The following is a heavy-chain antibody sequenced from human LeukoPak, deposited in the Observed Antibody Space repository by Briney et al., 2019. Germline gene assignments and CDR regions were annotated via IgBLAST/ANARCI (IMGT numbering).Heavy chain of an antibody. CDR1: GLTFSREG. D-gene: IGHD4-17*01. CDR2: MSSDETKK. J-gene: IGHJ4*02. Sequence: GGSLRLSCVASGLTFSREGLHWVRQAPGKGLEWVAVMSSDETKKYHADSVKGRFTISRDNSKNTLYLQVNSLRAEDTAIYYCARDIGGLDGDGLDYWGQGTLVSVSS. CDR3: ARDIGGLDGDGLDY. V-gene: IGHV3-30*01.